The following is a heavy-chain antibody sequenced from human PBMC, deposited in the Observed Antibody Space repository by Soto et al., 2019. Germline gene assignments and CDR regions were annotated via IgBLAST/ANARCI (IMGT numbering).Heavy chain of an antibody. CDR1: GYTFTSYD. Sequence: QVQLVQSGAEVKKPGASVKVSCKASGYTFTSYDINWVRQATGQGLEWMGWMNPNSGNTGYAQKFQGRVTMTRNTSISTANMELSRLISEDTAVYYCASSTNDYGDRHWGQGPLVTVSS. D-gene: IGHD4-17*01. CDR3: ASSTNDYGDRH. CDR2: MNPNSGNT. V-gene: IGHV1-8*01. J-gene: IGHJ4*02.